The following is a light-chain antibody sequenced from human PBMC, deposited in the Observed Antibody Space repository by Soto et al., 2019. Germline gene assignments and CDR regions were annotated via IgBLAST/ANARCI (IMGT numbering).Light chain of an antibody. CDR2: LGS. Sequence: DIVMIQSPLSLPVTPGEPASISCRSSQSLLHSRGYSYLDWYLQKPGQSPQLLINLGSNRASGVPDRFSGSGSGPNVTLKISRVEAEDVGVYYCMQSLQTPLTFGGGTKVEIK. J-gene: IGKJ4*01. CDR1: QSLLHSRGYSY. V-gene: IGKV2-28*01. CDR3: MQSLQTPLT.